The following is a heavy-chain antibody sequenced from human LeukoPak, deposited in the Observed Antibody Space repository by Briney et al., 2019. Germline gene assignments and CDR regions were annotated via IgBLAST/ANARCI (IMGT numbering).Heavy chain of an antibody. CDR3: ARDIAYNYDSSGYSYVY. CDR2: IIPIFGTA. V-gene: IGHV1-69*05. J-gene: IGHJ4*02. D-gene: IGHD3-22*01. Sequence: SVKVSCKASGGTFSSYAISWVRQAPGQGLEWMGGIIPIFGTANYAQKFQGRVTITTDESTSTAYMELSSLRAEDTAVYYCARDIAYNYDSSGYSYVYWGQGTLVTVSS. CDR1: GGTFSSYA.